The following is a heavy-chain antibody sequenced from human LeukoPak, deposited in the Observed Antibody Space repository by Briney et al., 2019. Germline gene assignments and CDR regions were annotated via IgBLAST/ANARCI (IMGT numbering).Heavy chain of an antibody. CDR2: ISSSGSTI. Sequence: PGGSLRLSCAASGFTFSDYYMSWIRQAPGKGLEWVSYISSSGSTIYYADSVKGRFTISRDNSKNTLYLQMDSLRAEDTAVYYCALQWATDYSYYFDLWGQGTLVTVSS. CDR3: ALQWATDYSYYFDL. J-gene: IGHJ4*02. D-gene: IGHD3-16*01. V-gene: IGHV3-11*04. CDR1: GFTFSDYY.